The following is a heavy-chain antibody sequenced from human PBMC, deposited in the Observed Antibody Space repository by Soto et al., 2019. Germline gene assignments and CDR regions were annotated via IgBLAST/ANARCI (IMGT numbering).Heavy chain of an antibody. CDR3: ARSQDYSNMFYFDY. CDR1: GFTFSTYG. CDR2: IWYDGSNK. Sequence: GGSLRLSCSASGFTFSTYGMHWVRQAPGKGLEWVAVIWYDGSNKYYADFVKGRFTISRDNSKNTLYLQVNSLRAEDTAVYYCARSQDYSNMFYFDYWGQGSLVTVSS. V-gene: IGHV3-33*01. J-gene: IGHJ4*02. D-gene: IGHD4-4*01.